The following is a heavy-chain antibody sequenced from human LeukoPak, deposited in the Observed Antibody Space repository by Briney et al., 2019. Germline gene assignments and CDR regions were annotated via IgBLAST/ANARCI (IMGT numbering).Heavy chain of an antibody. V-gene: IGHV3-7*01. D-gene: IGHD3-3*01. CDR2: LKESGIEK. Sequence: VGSLRLSCVGSGFMFSRYSMGWVRQAPGKGLEFVAHLKESGIEKEYVDSVKGRFTISRDNAENLLYLQMNSLRAEDTALYFCARWRGAQSEFDYWGQGTQVTVSS. CDR3: ARWRGAQSEFDY. J-gene: IGHJ4*02. CDR1: GFMFSRYS.